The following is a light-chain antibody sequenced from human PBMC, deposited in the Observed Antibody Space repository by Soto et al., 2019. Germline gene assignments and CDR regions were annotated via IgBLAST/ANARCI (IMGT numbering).Light chain of an antibody. CDR3: QPYDNLPLT. Sequence: DIQMTQSPSTLSASVGDRVTITCRASQTISNFLNWYQQKPGKAPKLLIYDASNLETGVPSRFSGSGSGTDFTFTISSLQPEDIATYYCQPYDNLPLTFGGGTKVDIK. J-gene: IGKJ4*01. CDR2: DAS. CDR1: QTISNF. V-gene: IGKV1-33*01.